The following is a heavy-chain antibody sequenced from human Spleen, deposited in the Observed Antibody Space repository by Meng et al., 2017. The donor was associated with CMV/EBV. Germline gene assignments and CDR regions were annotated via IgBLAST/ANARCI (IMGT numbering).Heavy chain of an antibody. D-gene: IGHD5-12*01. V-gene: IGHV3-30*02. CDR1: GFTFNTYA. J-gene: IGHJ4*02. CDR2: IQYDGSDK. CDR3: AGDLIHSAYAQSY. Sequence: GGPLRLSCAASGFTFNTYAMHWVRQAPGKGLEWVTFIQYDGSDKDYANSVKGRFTIARDNSKNILYLQMNSLRAEDTAVYYCAGDLIHSAYAQSYWGQGTLVTVSS.